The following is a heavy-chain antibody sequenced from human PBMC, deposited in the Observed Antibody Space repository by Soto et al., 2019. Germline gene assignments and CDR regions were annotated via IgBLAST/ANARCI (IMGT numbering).Heavy chain of an antibody. D-gene: IGHD6-13*01. J-gene: IGHJ4*02. Sequence: HPGGSLRLSCSASGFTFSSYAMHWVRQAPGKGLEYVSAISSNGGSTYYADSVKGRFTISRDNSKNTLYLQMSSLRAEDTAVYYCVKDWGQQLVYLDYWGQGTPVTVSS. CDR2: ISSNGGST. V-gene: IGHV3-64D*06. CDR1: GFTFSSYA. CDR3: VKDWGQQLVYLDY.